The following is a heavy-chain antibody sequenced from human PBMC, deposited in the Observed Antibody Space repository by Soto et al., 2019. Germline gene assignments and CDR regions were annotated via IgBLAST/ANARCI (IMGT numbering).Heavy chain of an antibody. CDR3: AKDPCSGGGCYTRHFDY. Sequence: GGSLRLSCAASGFTFSSYAMIWVRQAPGKGLEWVSFISGSGYVTYYADSVKGRFSISRDNSENTLYLQMNSLRAEDTAVYYCAKDPCSGGGCYTRHFDYWGQGTLVTVSS. J-gene: IGHJ4*02. V-gene: IGHV3-23*01. D-gene: IGHD2-15*01. CDR1: GFTFSSYA. CDR2: ISGSGYVT.